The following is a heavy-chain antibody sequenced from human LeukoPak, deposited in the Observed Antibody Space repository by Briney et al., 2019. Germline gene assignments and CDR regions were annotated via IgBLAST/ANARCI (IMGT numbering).Heavy chain of an antibody. V-gene: IGHV4-38-2*01. Sequence: SETLSLTCAVSGYSISSGYYCGWIRQPPGKGLEWIGSIYHSGSTYYNPSLKSRGTISVARSKNQFSLKLSYVTLANTAVYYCASQDILSGYFLDPWGEGTLVTVPS. CDR2: IYHSGST. CDR1: GYSISSGYY. J-gene: IGHJ5*02. CDR3: ASQDILSGYFLDP. D-gene: IGHD3-9*01.